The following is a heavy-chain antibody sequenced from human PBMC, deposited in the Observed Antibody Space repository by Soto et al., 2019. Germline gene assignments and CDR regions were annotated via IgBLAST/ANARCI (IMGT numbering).Heavy chain of an antibody. CDR2: IIPIFGTA. CDR1: GGTFSSYA. V-gene: IGHV1-69*01. J-gene: IGHJ6*02. Sequence: QVQLVQSGAEVKKPGSSVKVSCKASGGTFSSYAISWVRQAPGQGLEWMGGIIPIFGTATYSQKFQGRVTITADESTSTAYMELSSLRSEDTAVYYCARGNSNKVLLGYYYGMDVWGQGTTVTVSS. D-gene: IGHD4-4*01. CDR3: ARGNSNKVLLGYYYGMDV.